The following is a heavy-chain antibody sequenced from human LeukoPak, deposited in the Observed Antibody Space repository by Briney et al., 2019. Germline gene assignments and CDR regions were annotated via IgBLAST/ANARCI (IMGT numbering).Heavy chain of an antibody. V-gene: IGHV4-39*01. CDR1: GGSISSSSYY. CDR2: IYYSGST. CDR3: ARFREHLRRMRGHVEYYFDY. D-gene: IGHD1-1*01. Sequence: SETLSLTCTVSGGSISSSSYYWSWIRQPPGKGLEWIGSIYYSGSTFYTPSLKSRVTISVDTSKNQFSLKLSSVTAADTAVYYCARFREHLRRMRGHVEYYFDYWGQGTLVTVSS. J-gene: IGHJ4*02.